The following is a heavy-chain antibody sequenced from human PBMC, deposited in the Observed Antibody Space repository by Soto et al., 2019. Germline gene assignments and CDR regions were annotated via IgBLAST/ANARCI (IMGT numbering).Heavy chain of an antibody. Sequence: QVQLVQSGAEVKKPGASVKVSCKASGYTFTSYGISWVRQAPGQGLEWMGWISAYNGNTNYAQKLQGRVTMTTDTSTSTAYMELRSLRSDDTALYYCARDGALGVNYYYYGMDVWGQGTTVTVSS. J-gene: IGHJ6*02. CDR3: ARDGALGVNYYYYGMDV. V-gene: IGHV1-18*01. CDR2: ISAYNGNT. CDR1: GYTFTSYG. D-gene: IGHD3-16*01.